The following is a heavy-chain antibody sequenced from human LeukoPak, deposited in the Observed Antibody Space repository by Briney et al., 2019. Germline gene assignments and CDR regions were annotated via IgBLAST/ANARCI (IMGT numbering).Heavy chain of an antibody. CDR3: ARGRGYSNGYGSNYFDY. J-gene: IGHJ4*02. CDR1: GYTFTGYY. CDR2: INPNSGGT. Sequence: ASVKVSCKASGYTFTGYYMHWVRQAPGQGLEWMGWINPNSGGTNYAQKFQGRVTMTRDTSISTAYMELSRLRSDDTAVYYCARGRGYSNGYGSNYFDYWGQGTLVTVSS. V-gene: IGHV1-2*02. D-gene: IGHD5-18*01.